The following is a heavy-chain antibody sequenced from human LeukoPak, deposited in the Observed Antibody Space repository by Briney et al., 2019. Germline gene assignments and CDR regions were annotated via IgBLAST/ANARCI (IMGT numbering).Heavy chain of an antibody. CDR2: IFSDGSST. CDR1: GFTFSSYW. V-gene: IGHV3-74*01. J-gene: IGHJ4*02. CDR3: ARVRYCSSGSCQYFDY. Sequence: SDGSLRLSCAASGFTFSSYWMHWVRQAPGKGLVWVSRIFSDGSSTNHEDSVKGRFTISRDNAKNTLYLQMNSLSAEDTAVYYCARVRYCSSGSCQYFDYWGQGTLVTVSS. D-gene: IGHD2-15*01.